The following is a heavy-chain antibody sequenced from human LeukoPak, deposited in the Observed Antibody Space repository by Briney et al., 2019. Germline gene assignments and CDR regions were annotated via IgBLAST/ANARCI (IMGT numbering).Heavy chain of an antibody. Sequence: SEILSLTCIVSGGSIRNYNNYWGWIRQPPGKGLEWIGSVYYTGSTYYNPSLQSRITVSVATSKNQFSLKLSSVTAADTAVYYCARHMPYIEYTSSFDSWGQGTLVTVSS. CDR2: VYYTGST. J-gene: IGHJ4*02. CDR1: GGSIRNYNNY. CDR3: ARHMPYIEYTSSFDS. D-gene: IGHD6-6*01. V-gene: IGHV4-39*01.